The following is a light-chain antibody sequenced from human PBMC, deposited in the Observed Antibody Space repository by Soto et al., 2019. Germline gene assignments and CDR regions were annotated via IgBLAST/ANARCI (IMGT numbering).Light chain of an antibody. CDR2: AAS. J-gene: IGKJ4*01. CDR3: QQLNSYPST. CDR1: QGISSY. V-gene: IGKV1-9*01. Sequence: DIQLTQSPSFLSASVGDRVTITCRASQGISSYLAWYQQKPGKAPKLLIYAASTLQSGVPSRFSGSGSGTEFTLTISSLQPEDFATYYCQQLNSYPSTFGGGTKVDSK.